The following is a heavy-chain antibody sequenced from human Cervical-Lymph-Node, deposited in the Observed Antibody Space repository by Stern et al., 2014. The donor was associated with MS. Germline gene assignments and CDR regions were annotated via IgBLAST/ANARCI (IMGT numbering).Heavy chain of an antibody. CDR3: ARDTSSPERSDW. D-gene: IGHD1-1*01. V-gene: IGHV3-53*01. Sequence: EVQLVESGGGVIQPGGSLRLSCTASWFTVSRDYMTWVRQASGKGLEWVSLITNVGSTFYTDSVKGRFTISRDDSKNTVYLHMTSLRAEDTAMYYCARDTSSPERSDWWGQGTLVTVSS. CDR1: WFTVSRDY. J-gene: IGHJ4*02. CDR2: ITNVGST.